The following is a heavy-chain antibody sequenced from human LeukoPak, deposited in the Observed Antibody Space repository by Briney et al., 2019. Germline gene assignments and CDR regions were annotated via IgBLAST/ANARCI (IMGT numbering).Heavy chain of an antibody. CDR1: GGSISSGDYY. CDR3: ASVREWELLWGTWFAP. CDR2: IYYSGST. D-gene: IGHD1-26*01. J-gene: IGHJ5*02. Sequence: PSETLSLTSTVSGGSISSGDYYWSWIRQPPGKGLEWIGYIYYSGSTYYNPSLKSRVTISVDTSKNQFSLKLSSVTAADTAVYYCASVREWELLWGTWFAPWGQGTLVTVSS. V-gene: IGHV4-30-4*08.